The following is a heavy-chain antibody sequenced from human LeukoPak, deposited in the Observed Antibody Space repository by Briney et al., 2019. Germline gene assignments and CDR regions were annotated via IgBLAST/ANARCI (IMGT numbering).Heavy chain of an antibody. V-gene: IGHV3-23*01. D-gene: IGHD5-24*01. CDR3: AKDGYNSQFDY. CDR2: ISGSGGST. Sequence: GGSLXLSCAAXXXXXXSXAXSXVRQAXXXXXXWVSAISGSGGSTYYADSVKGRFTISRDNSKHTLYLQMNSLRAEDTAVYYCAKDGYNSQFDYWGQGTLVTVSS. J-gene: IGHJ4*02. CDR1: XXXXXSXA.